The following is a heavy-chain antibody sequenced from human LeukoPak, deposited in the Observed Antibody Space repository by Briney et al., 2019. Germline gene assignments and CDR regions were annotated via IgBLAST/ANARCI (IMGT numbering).Heavy chain of an antibody. V-gene: IGHV3-66*01. CDR1: GFTVSSNY. CDR3: ATDLPDYYGSGSYYNVGRYFDY. J-gene: IGHJ4*02. Sequence: GGSLRLSCAASGFTVSSNYMSWVRQAPGKGLEWVSVIYSGGSTYYADSVKGRFTISRDNSKNTLYLQMNSLRAEDTAVYYCATDLPDYYGSGSYYNVGRYFDYWGQGTLVTVSS. CDR2: IYSGGST. D-gene: IGHD3-10*01.